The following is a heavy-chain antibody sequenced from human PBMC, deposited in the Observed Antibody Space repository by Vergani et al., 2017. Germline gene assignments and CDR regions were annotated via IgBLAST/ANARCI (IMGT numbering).Heavy chain of an antibody. CDR2: ISGSGGNT. Sequence: EVQLLESGGNLIQPGGSLRLSCGASGFTFSSYAMTWVRLAPGKGLQWVSSISGSGGNTFYTDSVKGRFTISRDNSKDTLYLQMSSLRAEDTAVYYCARGPSHGCSITGCSPAIYYYSYYMYVWGKGTTVTVPS. V-gene: IGHV3-23*01. J-gene: IGHJ6*03. CDR3: ARGPSHGCSITGCSPAIYYYSYYMYV. D-gene: IGHD2-2*01. CDR1: GFTFSSYA.